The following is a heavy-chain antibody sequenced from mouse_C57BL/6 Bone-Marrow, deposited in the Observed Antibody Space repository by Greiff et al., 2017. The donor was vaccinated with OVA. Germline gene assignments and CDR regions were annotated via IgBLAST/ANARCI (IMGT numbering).Heavy chain of an antibody. Sequence: VQLQQPGAELVRPGSSVKLSCKASGYTFTSYWMDWVKQRPGQGLEWIGNIYPSDSETHYNQKFKDKATLTVDKSSSTAYMQLSSLTSEDSAVYYCARRGIYYGHWFAYWGQGTLVTVSA. CDR2: IYPSDSET. J-gene: IGHJ3*01. V-gene: IGHV1-61*01. CDR1: GYTFTSYW. CDR3: ARRGIYYGHWFAY. D-gene: IGHD2-1*01.